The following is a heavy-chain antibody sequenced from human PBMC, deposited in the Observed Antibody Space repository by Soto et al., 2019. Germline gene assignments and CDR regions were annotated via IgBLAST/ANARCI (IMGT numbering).Heavy chain of an antibody. D-gene: IGHD4-17*01. Sequence: QLQLQESGSGLVKPSQTLSLTCAVSGGSISSGGYSWSWIRQPPGKGLEWIGYIYHSGSTYYNPSLKSRVTISVDRSKNQFSLKLSSVTAADTAVYYCARAHYGDYGYGMDLWGQGTTVTVSS. CDR2: IYHSGST. V-gene: IGHV4-30-2*01. CDR1: GGSISSGGYS. J-gene: IGHJ6*02. CDR3: ARAHYGDYGYGMDL.